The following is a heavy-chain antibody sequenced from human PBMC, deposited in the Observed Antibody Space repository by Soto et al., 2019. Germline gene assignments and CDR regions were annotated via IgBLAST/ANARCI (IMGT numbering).Heavy chain of an antibody. CDR3: ATDRGEGAVAVPYYFDY. J-gene: IGHJ4*02. CDR2: ISGSGAST. Sequence: EVQLLESGGGLVQPGGSLRLSCAASGFTFSSYGMSWVRQAPGKGLEWVSGISGSGASTYYADSVKGRFIISRDNSKNTLYLQMNSLRAEDTAVYYCATDRGEGAVAVPYYFDYWGQGTLVTVSS. CDR1: GFTFSSYG. D-gene: IGHD6-19*01. V-gene: IGHV3-23*01.